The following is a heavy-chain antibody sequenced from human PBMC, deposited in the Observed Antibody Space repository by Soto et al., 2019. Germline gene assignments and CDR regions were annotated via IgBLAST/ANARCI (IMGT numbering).Heavy chain of an antibody. CDR1: GGTFSGYA. V-gene: IGHV1-69*13. J-gene: IGHJ5*02. Sequence: SVKVSCKASGGTFSGYAISWVRQAPGQGLEWMGGIIPIFGTANYAQKFQGRVTITADESTSTAYMELSSLRSEDTAVYYCARDYGDYDFWSGPPNWFDPWGQGTLVTVSS. D-gene: IGHD3-3*01. CDR2: IIPIFGTA. CDR3: ARDYGDYDFWSGPPNWFDP.